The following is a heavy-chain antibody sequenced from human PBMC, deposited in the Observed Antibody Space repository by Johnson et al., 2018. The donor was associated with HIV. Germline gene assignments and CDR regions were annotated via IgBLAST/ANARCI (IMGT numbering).Heavy chain of an antibody. J-gene: IGHJ3*02. CDR1: GFTFSSYA. CDR2: ISYDGSNK. V-gene: IGHV3-30-3*01. D-gene: IGHD3-16*01. Sequence: QVQLVESGGGVVQPGRSLRLSCAASGFTFSSYAMHWVRQAPGKGLEWVAVISYDGSNKYYADTVKGRFTFSRDNSKNTLYLQMNSLRAEDTAVDYWARPEGRMGGAFDIWGQGTMVTVSS. CDR3: ARPEGRMGGAFDI.